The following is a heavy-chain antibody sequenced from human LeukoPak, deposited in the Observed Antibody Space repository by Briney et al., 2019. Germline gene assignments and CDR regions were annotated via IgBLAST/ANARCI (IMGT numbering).Heavy chain of an antibody. CDR2: IYYSGST. Sequence: SETLSLTCTVSGGSISSNSYYWGWIRQPPGKGLEWIGSIYYSGSTYYNPSLKSRVTISVDTSKDQFSLKLSSVTAADTAVYYCARGRVKNTVWGSYRSGYYFDYWGQGTLVTVSS. D-gene: IGHD3-16*02. J-gene: IGHJ4*02. CDR3: ARGRVKNTVWGSYRSGYYFDY. CDR1: GGSISSNSYY. V-gene: IGHV4-39*07.